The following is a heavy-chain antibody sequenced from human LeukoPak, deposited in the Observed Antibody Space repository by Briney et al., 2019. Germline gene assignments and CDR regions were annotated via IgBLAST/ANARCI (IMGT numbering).Heavy chain of an antibody. CDR1: GFAFDEHG. CDR2: INWSGGST. D-gene: IGHD2-2*01. Sequence: GGSLRLSCTASGFAFDEHGMSRVRQVPGKGLDWVSGINWSGGSTGYADPLRGRFTISRDNAKNSLYLQMDSLRAEDTALYYCARAPITSPFYFDYWGQGTLVTVSS. V-gene: IGHV3-20*04. CDR3: ARAPITSPFYFDY. J-gene: IGHJ4*02.